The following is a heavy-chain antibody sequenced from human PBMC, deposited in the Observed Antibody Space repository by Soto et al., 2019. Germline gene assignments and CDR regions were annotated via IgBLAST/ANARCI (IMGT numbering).Heavy chain of an antibody. Sequence: GASVKVSCKASGGTFSSYAISWVRQAPGQGLEWMGGIIPIFGTANYAQKFQGRVTITADESTSTAYMELSSLRSEDTAVYYCARGGCSGGSCYDDYYYGMDVWGQGTMVTVSS. V-gene: IGHV1-69*13. D-gene: IGHD2-15*01. CDR3: ARGGCSGGSCYDDYYYGMDV. CDR1: GGTFSSYA. CDR2: IIPIFGTA. J-gene: IGHJ6*02.